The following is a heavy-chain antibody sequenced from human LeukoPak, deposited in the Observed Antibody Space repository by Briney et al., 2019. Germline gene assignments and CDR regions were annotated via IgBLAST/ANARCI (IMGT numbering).Heavy chain of an antibody. CDR1: GGSFSGYY. V-gene: IGHV4-34*01. Sequence: PSETLSLTCAVYGGSFSGYYWSWIRQPPGKGLEWIGEINHSGSTNYNPSPKSRVTISVDTSKNQSSLKLSSVTAADTAVYYCASLWPYQLSAFDIWGQGTMVTVSS. D-gene: IGHD2-2*01. CDR2: INHSGST. J-gene: IGHJ3*02. CDR3: ASLWPYQLSAFDI.